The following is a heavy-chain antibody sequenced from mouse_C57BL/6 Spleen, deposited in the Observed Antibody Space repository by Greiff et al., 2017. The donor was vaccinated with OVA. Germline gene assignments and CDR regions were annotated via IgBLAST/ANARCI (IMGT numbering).Heavy chain of an antibody. J-gene: IGHJ4*01. Sequence: EVKLMESGGGLVKPGGSLTLSCAASGFSFSDYGMHWVRQAPEKGLEWVAYISSGSSTIYYADTVKGRFTISRDNAKNTLCLQMTSLRSEDTAMYYGARDVGAMDYWGQGTSVTVSS. CDR3: ARDVGAMDY. CDR2: ISSGSSTI. V-gene: IGHV5-17*01. D-gene: IGHD3-1*01. CDR1: GFSFSDYG.